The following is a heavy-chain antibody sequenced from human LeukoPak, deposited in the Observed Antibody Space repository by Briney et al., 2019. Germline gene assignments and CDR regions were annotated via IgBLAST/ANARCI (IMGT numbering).Heavy chain of an antibody. Sequence: GGSLTLSCAASGFNFHSHEMNGVRQAPGKGLEFISYISPSGTTMYYADSVKGRFTISRDNAKNSLYLQMNSLRAEDTAVYYCARGGYCTTALCYAMNAFNIWGQGTMVTVSS. CDR1: GFNFHSHE. CDR3: ARGGYCTTALCYAMNAFNI. J-gene: IGHJ3*02. CDR2: ISPSGTTM. V-gene: IGHV3-48*03. D-gene: IGHD2-2*03.